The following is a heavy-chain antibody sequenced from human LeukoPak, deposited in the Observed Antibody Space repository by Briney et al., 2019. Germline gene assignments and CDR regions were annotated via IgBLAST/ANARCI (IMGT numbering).Heavy chain of an antibody. D-gene: IGHD2-21*01. CDR1: GGSFSGYY. CDR2: INHSGST. V-gene: IGHV4-34*01. Sequence: SETLSLTCAVYGGSFSGYYWSWIRQPPGKGLEWIGEINHSGSTNYNPSLKSRVTISVDTSKNQFSPKLSSVTAADTAVYYCARGVAVIATLYYFDYWGQGTLVTVSS. J-gene: IGHJ4*02. CDR3: ARGVAVIATLYYFDY.